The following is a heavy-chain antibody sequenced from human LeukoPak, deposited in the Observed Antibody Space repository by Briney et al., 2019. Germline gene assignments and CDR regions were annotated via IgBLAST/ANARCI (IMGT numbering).Heavy chain of an antibody. V-gene: IGHV3-23*01. J-gene: IGHJ4*02. CDR1: GFTFGNYA. CDR3: ATRAQWPVYFDY. CDR2: VSGSGTTT. D-gene: IGHD6-19*01. Sequence: GGSLRLSCAASGFTFGNYAMSWVRQAPGKGLEWVSGVSGSGTTTYYADSVKGRFSISRDNSKNTLFLQMNSLRADDTAVYYCATRAQWPVYFDYWGPGIQVTVSS.